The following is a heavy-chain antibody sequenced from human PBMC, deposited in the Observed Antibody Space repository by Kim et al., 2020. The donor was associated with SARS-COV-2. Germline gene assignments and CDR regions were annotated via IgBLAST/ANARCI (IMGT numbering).Heavy chain of an antibody. CDR2: IWYDGSNK. D-gene: IGHD5-18*01. V-gene: IGHV3-33*08. CDR1: GFTFSSYG. Sequence: GGSLRLSCAASGFTFSSYGMHWVRQAPGKGLEWVAVIWYDGSNKYYADSVKGRFTISRDNSKNTLYLQMNSLRAEDTAVYYCARAVDTAMVNGGVDAFDIWGQGTMVTVSS. CDR3: ARAVDTAMVNGGVDAFDI. J-gene: IGHJ3*02.